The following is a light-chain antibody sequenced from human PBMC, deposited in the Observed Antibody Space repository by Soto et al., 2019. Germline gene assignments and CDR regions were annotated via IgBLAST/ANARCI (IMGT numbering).Light chain of an antibody. Sequence: EVVLTQSPATLSLSPGERATLSCRASPSVLTYVAWYQQKPDQVPRLLIYDASTRATGVPARFSCSGSVTDFTLTISSLEPEDFAVYYCQQRERTFGQGTKVEI. V-gene: IGKV3-11*01. CDR1: PSVLTY. J-gene: IGKJ1*01. CDR3: QQRERT. CDR2: DAS.